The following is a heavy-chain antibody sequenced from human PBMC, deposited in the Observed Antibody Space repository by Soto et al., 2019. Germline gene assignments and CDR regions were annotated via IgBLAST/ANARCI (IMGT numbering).Heavy chain of an antibody. Sequence: QVQLQQWGAGLLKPSETLSLTCAVYGGSFSGYYWSWIRQPPGKGLEWIGEINHSGSTNYNPSLKSRVTISVDTPKNQFSLKLSSVTAADTAVYYCARAITGTTYFDYWGQGTLVTVSS. V-gene: IGHV4-34*01. CDR3: ARAITGTTYFDY. J-gene: IGHJ4*02. D-gene: IGHD1-7*01. CDR1: GGSFSGYY. CDR2: INHSGST.